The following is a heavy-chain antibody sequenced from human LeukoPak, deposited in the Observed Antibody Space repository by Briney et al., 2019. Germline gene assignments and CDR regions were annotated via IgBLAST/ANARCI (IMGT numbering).Heavy chain of an antibody. CDR2: IYYSGST. V-gene: IGHV4-59*01. Sequence: SETLSLTCTVSGGSISSYYWSWIRQPPGKGLEWIGYIYYSGSTNYNPSLKSRVTISVDTSKNQFSLKLSSVTAADTAVYYCARGGEYYDILTGYSYGMDVWGQGTTVTVSS. CDR3: ARGGEYYDILTGYSYGMDV. D-gene: IGHD3-9*01. J-gene: IGHJ6*02. CDR1: GGSISSYY.